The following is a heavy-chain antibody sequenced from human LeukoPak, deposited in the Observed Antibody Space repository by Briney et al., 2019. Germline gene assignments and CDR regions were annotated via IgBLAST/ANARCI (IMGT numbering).Heavy chain of an antibody. CDR1: GGSISSSSYY. V-gene: IGHV4-39*07. CDR2: IYYSGST. D-gene: IGHD1-1*01. Sequence: KSSETLSLTCTVSGGSISSSSYYWGWIRQPPGKGLEWIGSIYYSGSTYYNPSLKSRVTISVDTSKNQFSLKLSSVTAADTAVYYCGTGTTFFFGYWGQGTLVTVSS. J-gene: IGHJ4*02. CDR3: GTGTTFFFGY.